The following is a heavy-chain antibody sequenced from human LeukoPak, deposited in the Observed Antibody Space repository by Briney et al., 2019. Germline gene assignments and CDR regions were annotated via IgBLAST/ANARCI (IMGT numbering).Heavy chain of an antibody. CDR1: GYTFTSSY. CDR3: AKDKEEWLGPFDY. V-gene: IGHV1-46*01. J-gene: IGHJ4*02. CDR2: INPSGETI. D-gene: IGHD6-19*01. Sequence: GASVKVSCKTSGYTFTSSYIHWVRQAPGQGLEWMGIINPSGETINYAQRFRGRVTMTRDTSTSTVYMEVSSLRAEDTALYYCAKDKEEWLGPFDYWGQGTLVTVSS.